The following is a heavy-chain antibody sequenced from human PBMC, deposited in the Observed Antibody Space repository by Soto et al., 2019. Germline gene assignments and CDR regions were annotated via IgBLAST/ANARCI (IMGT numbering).Heavy chain of an antibody. D-gene: IGHD4-17*01. CDR3: ARAAPFNYGGNSGFDC. J-gene: IGHJ4*02. CDR2: IKSDGSST. Sequence: GGSLRLSCAASVFTFSRYWINWVRQARGKGLVWVSRIKSDGSSTSYADSVKGRFTISRDNAKNSVYLQMNSLRAEDTAVYYYARAAPFNYGGNSGFDCWGQGTLVTVSS. CDR1: VFTFSRYW. V-gene: IGHV3-74*01.